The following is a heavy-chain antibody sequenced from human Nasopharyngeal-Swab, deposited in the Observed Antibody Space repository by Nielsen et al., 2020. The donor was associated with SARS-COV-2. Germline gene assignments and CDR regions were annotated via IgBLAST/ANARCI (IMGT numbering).Heavy chain of an antibody. CDR1: GYSFPSYW. J-gene: IGHJ6*03. V-gene: IGHV5-51*01. Sequence: TVSRQGSGYSFPSYWIGWVRPMPGKGLEGVGIIYPGDSETRYSQTCQGKVTIPADKSISTAYLQWSSLKASDTAMYYCARHSSGWYRVWDYWYYMDVWGKGTTVTVSS. CDR2: IYPGDSET. CDR3: ARHSSGWYRVWDYWYYMDV. D-gene: IGHD6-19*01.